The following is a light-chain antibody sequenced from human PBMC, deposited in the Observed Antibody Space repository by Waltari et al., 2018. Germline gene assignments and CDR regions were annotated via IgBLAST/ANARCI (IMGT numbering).Light chain of an antibody. CDR3: SSFTSTNTLL. J-gene: IGLJ3*02. CDR2: EVS. Sequence: QSALTQPASVSGSPGQSITISCTGTSSDIGAYKYVSWYQQYPEKAPKLIIYEVSNRPSGVSNRFSGSKSGNTASLSISGLQAEDESDYYCSSFTSTNTLLFGGGTKLTVL. CDR1: SSDIGAYKY. V-gene: IGLV2-14*01.